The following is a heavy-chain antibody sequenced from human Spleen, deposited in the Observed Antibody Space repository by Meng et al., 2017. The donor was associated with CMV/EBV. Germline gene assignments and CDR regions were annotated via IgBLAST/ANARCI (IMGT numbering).Heavy chain of an antibody. D-gene: IGHD4-17*01. J-gene: IGHJ4*02. CDR3: ARGGTTVTFFDH. Sequence: GESLKISCTVSGFTLGDYAMSWVRQAPGKGLEWVASISSTISDIYSADSVKGRFTISRDNGRDSLYLQMNSLRAEDTGVYYCARGGTTVTFFDHGGPGTLVTVSS. CDR1: GFTLGDYA. CDR2: ISSTISDI. V-gene: IGHV3-21*01.